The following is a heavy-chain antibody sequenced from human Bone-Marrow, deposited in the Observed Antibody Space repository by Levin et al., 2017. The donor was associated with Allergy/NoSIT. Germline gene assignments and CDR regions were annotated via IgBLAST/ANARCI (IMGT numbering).Heavy chain of an antibody. V-gene: IGHV1-24*01. CDR2: VDSEDGET. CDR1: GYTLSDFS. CDR3: ATDYDY. J-gene: IGHJ4*02. Sequence: ASVKVSCKVSGYTLSDFSMHWVRQAPGKGLEWMGVVDSEDGETIYAEKFQGRITMTEDTSTDTAYMELSSLTSDDTALYFCATDYDYWGQGTLVTVSS.